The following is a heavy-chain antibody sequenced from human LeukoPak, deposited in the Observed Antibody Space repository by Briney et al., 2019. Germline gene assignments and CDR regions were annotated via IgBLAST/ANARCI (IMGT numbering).Heavy chain of an antibody. CDR3: AIFPIVSVPAAKQNLDF. D-gene: IGHD2-2*01. V-gene: IGHV3-23*01. J-gene: IGHJ4*02. CDR1: GFIFYNYA. Sequence: GGSLRLSCAASGFIFYNYAMSWVRQAPGKGLEWVSSISGSGSNTYYADSVRGRFNISKDTSNSTMYQQMNGLRVDDTALYFCAIFPIVSVPAAKQNLDFWGQGTLVTVSS. CDR2: ISGSGSNT.